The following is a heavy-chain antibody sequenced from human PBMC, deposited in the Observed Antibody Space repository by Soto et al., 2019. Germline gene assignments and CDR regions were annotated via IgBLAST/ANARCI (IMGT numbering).Heavy chain of an antibody. D-gene: IGHD3-9*01. J-gene: IGHJ4*02. CDR1: GGPVSSGSYY. CDR2: IYYSGST. Sequence: SETLSLTCTVSGGPVSSGSYYWSWIRQPPGKGLEWIGYIYYSGSTNYNPSLKSRVTISVDTSKKQFPLKLSSVTAADTVVYYCARGLLTGYFVGYYFDYWGQGTLVTVSS. CDR3: ARGLLTGYFVGYYFDY. V-gene: IGHV4-61*01.